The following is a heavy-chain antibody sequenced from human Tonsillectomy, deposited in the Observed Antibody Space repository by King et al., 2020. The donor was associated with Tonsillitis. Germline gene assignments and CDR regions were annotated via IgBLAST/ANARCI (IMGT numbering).Heavy chain of an antibody. D-gene: IGHD1-7*01. V-gene: IGHV3-7*04. J-gene: IGHJ6*02. CDR3: ARVKRTSWGSHNYGMDV. CDR1: GFTFTTYW. CDR2: VDHDGSQK. Sequence: QLVESGGGLVQPGGSLRLSCAASGFTFTTYWMTWVRQTPGKGLEWVANVDHDGSQKYYVDSVKGRFTISRDNAKNSLNLQMNSLRVEDSAVYFCARVKRTSWGSHNYGMDVWGQGTTVTVSS.